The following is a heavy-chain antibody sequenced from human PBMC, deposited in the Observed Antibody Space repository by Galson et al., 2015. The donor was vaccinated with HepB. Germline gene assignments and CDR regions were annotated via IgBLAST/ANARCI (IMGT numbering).Heavy chain of an antibody. CDR1: GFIFRHHA. J-gene: IGHJ5*02. V-gene: IGHV3-23*01. D-gene: IGHD3-16*01. CDR2: INGRGSTR. Sequence: SLRLSCAGSGFIFRHHAMAWIRQAPGKGLEWVSGINGRGSTRSYPDAVKGHFSISRGNSKDTVFLQMDNLRAEDTAVYYCVKEGSWFGGYWFDPWGQGALVTGS. CDR3: VKEGSWFGGYWFDP.